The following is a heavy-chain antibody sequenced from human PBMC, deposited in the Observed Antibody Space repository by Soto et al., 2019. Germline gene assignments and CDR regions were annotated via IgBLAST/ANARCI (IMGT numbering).Heavy chain of an antibody. Sequence: PSETLSLTCAVYGGSFSGYYWSWIRQPPGKGLEWIGEINHSGSTNYNPSLKSRVTISVDTSKNQFSLKLSSVTAADTAVYYCARVGFWSGYYYYYYMDVWGKGTTVTVSS. CDR2: INHSGST. V-gene: IGHV4-34*01. J-gene: IGHJ6*03. D-gene: IGHD3-3*01. CDR1: GGSFSGYY. CDR3: ARVGFWSGYYYYYYMDV.